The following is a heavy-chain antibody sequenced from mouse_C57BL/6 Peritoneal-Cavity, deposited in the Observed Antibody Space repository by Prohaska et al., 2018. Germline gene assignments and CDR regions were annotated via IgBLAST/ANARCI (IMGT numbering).Heavy chain of an antibody. CDR2: IDPSDSET. V-gene: IGHV1-52*01. Sequence: QVQLQQPGAELVRPGSSVKLSCKASGYTFTSYWMHWVKQRPIQGLEWIGNIDPSDSETHYNQKFKAKATLTVYKSSRTAYMQLSSLTSEDSVVYYCARRGYDYDAFDYWGQGTTLTVSS. CDR3: ARRGYDYDAFDY. CDR1: GYTFTSYW. D-gene: IGHD2-4*01. J-gene: IGHJ2*01.